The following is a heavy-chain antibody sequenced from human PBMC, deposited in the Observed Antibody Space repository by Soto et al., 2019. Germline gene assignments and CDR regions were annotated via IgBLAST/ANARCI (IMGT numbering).Heavy chain of an antibody. V-gene: IGHV1-18*01. D-gene: IGHD6-19*01. Sequence: ASANVSCKASGYTFTSYGISWVRQAPGQGLEWMGWISAYNGNTNYAQKLQGRVTMTTDTSTSTAYMELRSLRSDDTAVYYCARDRGIAVAGTADDYWGQGTLVTVSS. J-gene: IGHJ4*02. CDR3: ARDRGIAVAGTADDY. CDR2: ISAYNGNT. CDR1: GYTFTSYG.